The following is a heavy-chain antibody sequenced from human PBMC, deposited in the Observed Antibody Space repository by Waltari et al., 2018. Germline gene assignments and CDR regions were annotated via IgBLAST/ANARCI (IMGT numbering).Heavy chain of an antibody. Sequence: QVQLQQWGAGLLKPSETLSLTCAVSGGSFSGYYWSWIRQPPGKGLEWIGEINHSGSTNYNPSLKSRVTISVDTSKNQFSLKLSSVTAADTAVYYCARGLVVTATDAFDIWGQGTMVTVSS. V-gene: IGHV4-34*01. J-gene: IGHJ3*02. CDR1: GGSFSGYY. CDR2: INHSGST. D-gene: IGHD2-21*02. CDR3: ARGLVVTATDAFDI.